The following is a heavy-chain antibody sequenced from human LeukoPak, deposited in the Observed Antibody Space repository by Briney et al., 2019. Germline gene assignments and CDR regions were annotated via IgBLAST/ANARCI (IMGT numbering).Heavy chain of an antibody. J-gene: IGHJ4*02. CDR1: GFTFDDYA. CDR2: ISWNSGSI. V-gene: IGHV3-9*03. CDR3: AKDVGYYYDSSGYFDY. Sequence: PGGSLRLSCAASGFTFDDYAMHWVRQAPGKGLEWVSGISWNSGSIGYADSVKGRSTISRDNAKNSLYLQMNSLRAEDMALYYCAKDVGYYYDSSGYFDYWGQGTLVTVSS. D-gene: IGHD3-22*01.